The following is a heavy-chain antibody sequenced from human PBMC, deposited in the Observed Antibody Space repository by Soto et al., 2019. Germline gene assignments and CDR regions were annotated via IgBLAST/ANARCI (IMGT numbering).Heavy chain of an antibody. CDR3: ARAFFFYSSSWYWFDP. CDR2: INPNSGGT. J-gene: IGHJ5*02. V-gene: IGHV1-2*02. CDR1: GYTFTGYY. Sequence: ASVKVSCKASGYTFTGYYMHWVRQAPGQGLEWMGWINPNSGGTNYAQKFQGRVTITADESTSTAYMELSSLRSEDTAVYYCARAFFFYSSSWYWFDPWGQGTLVTVS. D-gene: IGHD6-13*01.